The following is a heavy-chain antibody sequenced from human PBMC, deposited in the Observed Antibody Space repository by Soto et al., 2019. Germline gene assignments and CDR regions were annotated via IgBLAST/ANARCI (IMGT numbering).Heavy chain of an antibody. CDR1: GFTFSSYA. Sequence: PGGSLRLSCAASGFTFSSYAMSWVRQAPGEGLEWVSAISGSGGSTYYADSVKGRFTISRDNSKNTLYLQMNSLRAEDTAVYYCAKGGNCSSTSCYGPRYTGNNTYYYYMDVWGKGTTVTVSS. D-gene: IGHD2-2*01. V-gene: IGHV3-23*01. CDR3: AKGGNCSSTSCYGPRYTGNNTYYYYMDV. CDR2: ISGSGGST. J-gene: IGHJ6*03.